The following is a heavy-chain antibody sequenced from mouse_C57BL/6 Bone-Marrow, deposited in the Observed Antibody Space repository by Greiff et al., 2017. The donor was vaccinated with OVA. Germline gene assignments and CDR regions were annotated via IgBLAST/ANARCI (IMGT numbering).Heavy chain of an antibody. CDR3: AIYYDYDGRLAY. Sequence: DVKLQESGPGMVKPSQSLSLTCTVTGYSITSGYDWHWIRHFPGNKLEWMGYISYSGSTNYNPSLKSRISITHDTSKNHFFLTLNSVTTEDTATYYCAIYYDYDGRLAYWGQGTLVTVSA. CDR2: ISYSGST. D-gene: IGHD2-4*01. CDR1: GYSITSGYD. V-gene: IGHV3-1*01. J-gene: IGHJ3*01.